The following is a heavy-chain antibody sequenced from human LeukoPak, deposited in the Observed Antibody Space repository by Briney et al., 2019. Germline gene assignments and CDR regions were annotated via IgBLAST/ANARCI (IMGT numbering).Heavy chain of an antibody. D-gene: IGHD6-13*01. CDR1: GFTFSSYG. V-gene: IGHV3-33*01. CDR2: IWYDGSNK. Sequence: PGRSLRLSCAASGFTFSSYGMHWVRQAPGKGLEWVAVIWYDGSNKYYADSVKGRFTISRDNSKNTLYLQMNSLRAEDTAVYYCARDYGQLFFDYWGQGTLVTVSS. J-gene: IGHJ4*02. CDR3: ARDYGQLFFDY.